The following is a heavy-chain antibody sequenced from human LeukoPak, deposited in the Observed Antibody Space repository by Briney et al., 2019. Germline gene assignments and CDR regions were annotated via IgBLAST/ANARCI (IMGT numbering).Heavy chain of an antibody. CDR2: INHSGST. Sequence: PSETLSLTCAVYGGSFSGYYWSWIRQPPGKGLEWIGEINHSGSTNYNPSLKSRVTISVDTSKNQFSLKLSSVTAADTAVYYCARGKSWIRSDYWAQGTLVTVSS. J-gene: IGHJ4*02. V-gene: IGHV4-34*01. CDR1: GGSFSGYY. D-gene: IGHD5-18*01. CDR3: ARGKSWIRSDY.